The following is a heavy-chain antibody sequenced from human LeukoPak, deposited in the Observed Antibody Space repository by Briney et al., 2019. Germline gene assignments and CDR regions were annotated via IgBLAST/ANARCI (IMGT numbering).Heavy chain of an antibody. Sequence: ASVKVSCTASGYTFTSYAMHWVRQAPGQRLEWMGWINAGNGNTKYSHKFQGRVTITRDTSASTAYMELSSLRSEDTAVYYCARERSFDYGDYPGLLDYWGQGTLVTVSS. CDR2: INAGNGNT. CDR1: GYTFTSYA. V-gene: IGHV1-3*01. J-gene: IGHJ4*02. CDR3: ARERSFDYGDYPGLLDY. D-gene: IGHD4-17*01.